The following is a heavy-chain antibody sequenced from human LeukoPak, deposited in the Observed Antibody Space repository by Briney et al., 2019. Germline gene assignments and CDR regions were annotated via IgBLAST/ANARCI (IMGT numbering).Heavy chain of an antibody. Sequence: PWGSLRLSCAGSGFTFNIYEMNWVRQAPGKGPEWISYISSSGRSIYYADSVKGRFTISRDNAKNSVYLQMNSLRVEDTAIYYCAKEDIAGNGFPFDSWGQGTMVTVSS. D-gene: IGHD5-12*01. CDR1: GFTFNIYE. CDR3: AKEDIAGNGFPFDS. CDR2: ISSSGRSI. V-gene: IGHV3-48*03. J-gene: IGHJ4*02.